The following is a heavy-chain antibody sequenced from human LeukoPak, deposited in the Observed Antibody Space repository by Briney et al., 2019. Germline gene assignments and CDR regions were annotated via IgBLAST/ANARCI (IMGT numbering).Heavy chain of an antibody. Sequence: PSETLSLTCTVSGGSISSYYWSWIRQPPGKGLEWIGYIFYSGSTNYNPSLRSRVTISLDTSKNQFSLKLSSVTAADTAVYYCARHLPSQLERPSPLDAFDIWGQGTMVTVSS. J-gene: IGHJ3*02. CDR3: ARHLPSQLERPSPLDAFDI. CDR1: GGSISSYY. D-gene: IGHD1-1*01. V-gene: IGHV4-59*08. CDR2: IFYSGST.